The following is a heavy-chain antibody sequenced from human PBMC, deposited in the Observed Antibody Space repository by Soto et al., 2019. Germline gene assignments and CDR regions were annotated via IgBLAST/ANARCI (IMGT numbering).Heavy chain of an antibody. J-gene: IGHJ3*02. V-gene: IGHV3-7*01. D-gene: IGHD5-18*01. Sequence: GGSLRLACAASGFTFSRYWMNWVRQAPGKGLEWVANIKQDGTEKNYVDSVKGRFTISRDNARKSLYLQMDSLRAEDTAVYFCARGDTPMITGMDSFDIWGQGTMVTVSS. CDR1: GFTFSRYW. CDR3: ARGDTPMITGMDSFDI. CDR2: IKQDGTEK.